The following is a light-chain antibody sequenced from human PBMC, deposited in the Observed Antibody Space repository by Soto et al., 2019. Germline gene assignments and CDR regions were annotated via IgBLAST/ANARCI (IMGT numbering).Light chain of an antibody. CDR3: QQYYSSLPIT. Sequence: DIVMTQSPDSLAVSLGERATINCKSSQSVLYSSNNKNYLAWYQQKPGQPPKLLIYWASTRESGVPDRFSGSGCGTDFTRTISSLQAEDVVVYYFQQYYSSLPITFGQGTRLEIK. J-gene: IGKJ5*01. V-gene: IGKV4-1*01. CDR2: WAS. CDR1: QSVLYSSNNKNY.